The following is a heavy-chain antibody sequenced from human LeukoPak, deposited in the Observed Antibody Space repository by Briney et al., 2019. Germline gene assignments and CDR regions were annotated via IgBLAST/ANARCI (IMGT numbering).Heavy chain of an antibody. Sequence: PSETLSLTCAVSGYFISNGYYWGWIRQPPGKGLEWIGYIYYSGSTNYNPSLESRVTISVDTSKNQFSLKLSSVTAADTAVYYCARIYSSEAFDIWGQGTMVTVSS. V-gene: IGHV4-61*01. CDR2: IYYSGST. CDR1: GYFISNGYY. J-gene: IGHJ3*02. D-gene: IGHD6-25*01. CDR3: ARIYSSEAFDI.